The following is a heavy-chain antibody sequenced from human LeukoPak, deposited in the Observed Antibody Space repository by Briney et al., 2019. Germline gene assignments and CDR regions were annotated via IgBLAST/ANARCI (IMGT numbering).Heavy chain of an antibody. CDR1: GASVSGSAYY. Sequence: SETLSLTCTVSGASVSGSAYYWGWIRQPPGKGLEWIGNIYYSGSTYYNESLESRVTISIDTTKNQFSLKLNSVTAADTAMYYCAKSGGYGLIDYWGQGTLVTVSS. CDR3: AKSGGYGLIDY. J-gene: IGHJ4*02. V-gene: IGHV4-39*01. CDR2: IYYSGST. D-gene: IGHD1-26*01.